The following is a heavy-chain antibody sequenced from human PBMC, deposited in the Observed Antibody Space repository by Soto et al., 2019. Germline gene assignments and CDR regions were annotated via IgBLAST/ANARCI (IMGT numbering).Heavy chain of an antibody. CDR1: GYTFTSYA. D-gene: IGHD5-18*01. J-gene: IGHJ5*02. CDR2: INAGNGNT. CDR3: ARDPGYSYGYT. V-gene: IGHV1-3*01. Sequence: QVQLVQSGAEVKKPGASVKVSCKASGYTFTSYAMHWVRQAPGQRLEWMGWINAGNGNTKYSQKFQGRVTITRDTSESTAYMELSSLRSEDTAVYYCARDPGYSYGYTWGQGTLVTVSS.